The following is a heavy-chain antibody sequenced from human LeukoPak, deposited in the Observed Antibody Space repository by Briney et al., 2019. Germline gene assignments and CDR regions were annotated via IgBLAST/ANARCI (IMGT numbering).Heavy chain of an antibody. V-gene: IGHV3-23*01. J-gene: IGHJ4*02. D-gene: IGHD6-19*01. CDR3: AKGGVAGNY. CDR2: ISGSGGSI. CDR1: GFIVSGNY. Sequence: GGSLRLSCAASGFIVSGNYMTWVRQAPGKGLEWVSGISGSGGSISYADSVKGRFTISRDNSKNTLSLQMNSLRAEDTAIYYCAKGGVAGNYWGQGTLVTVSS.